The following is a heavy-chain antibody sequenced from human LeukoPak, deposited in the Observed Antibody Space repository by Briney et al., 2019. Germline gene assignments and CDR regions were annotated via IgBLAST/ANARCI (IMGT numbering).Heavy chain of an antibody. D-gene: IGHD3-10*01. V-gene: IGHV3-23*01. CDR3: AKSTSGDYYGSGIRNYYYYGMDV. CDR2: ISGSGGST. CDR1: GFTFSSYA. Sequence: PGGSLRLSCAASGFTFSSYAMSWVRQAPGKGLEWVSAISGSGGSTYYADSVKGRFTISRDNSKNTLYLQMNSLRAEDTAVYYCAKSTSGDYYGSGIRNYYYYGMDVWGQGTTVTVSS. J-gene: IGHJ6*02.